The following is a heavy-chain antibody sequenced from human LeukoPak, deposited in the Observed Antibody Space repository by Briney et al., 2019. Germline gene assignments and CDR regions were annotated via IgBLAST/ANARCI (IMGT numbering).Heavy chain of an antibody. J-gene: IGHJ6*03. CDR3: ARADIVVVPAANHYYYYYMDV. CDR1: GFTFNAYSA. D-gene: IGHD2-2*01. Sequence: SVKVSCKASGFTFNAYSAVQWVRQTPGQRLEWVGWIAVGGGHTNYAQKFQGRVTITADESTSTAYMELSSLRSEDTAVYYCARADIVVVPAANHYYYYYMDVWGKGTTVTVSS. CDR2: IAVGGGHT. V-gene: IGHV1-58*01.